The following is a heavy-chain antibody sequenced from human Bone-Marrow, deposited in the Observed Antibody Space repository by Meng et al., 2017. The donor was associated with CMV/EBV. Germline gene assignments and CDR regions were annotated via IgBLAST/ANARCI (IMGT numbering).Heavy chain of an antibody. Sequence: FDDYGITWVRQAPGKGLEWVSGINWNGDSTGYAESVKGRFTISRDNAKNSLYLQMNSLRAEDTAFYHCAMGVRKGGSGWWGAAFDIWGQGTMVTVSS. CDR3: AMGVRKGGSGWWGAAFDI. CDR2: INWNGDST. V-gene: IGHV3-20*01. J-gene: IGHJ3*02. D-gene: IGHD6-19*01. CDR1: FDDYG.